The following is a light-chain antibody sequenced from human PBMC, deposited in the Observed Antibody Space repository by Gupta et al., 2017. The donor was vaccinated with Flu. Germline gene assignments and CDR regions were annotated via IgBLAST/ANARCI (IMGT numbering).Light chain of an antibody. J-gene: IGKJ1*01. Sequence: DIVMTQSPLSLPANPGEPASISCRSSQSLLHSNGYNYLDWYLQKPGQPPQLLIYLGSNRASGVPDRFSGSGSGTDFTLKISRVEAEDVGVYYCMQALQTPTTFGQGTKVEIK. CDR1: QSLLHSNGYNY. CDR3: MQALQTPTT. CDR2: LGS. V-gene: IGKV2-28*01.